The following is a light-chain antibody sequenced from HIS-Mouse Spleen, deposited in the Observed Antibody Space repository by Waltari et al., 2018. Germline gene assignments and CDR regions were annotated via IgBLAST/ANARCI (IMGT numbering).Light chain of an antibody. CDR2: DAS. Sequence: DIQMTQSPSSLSASVGDRVTITCQASQDISNYLNWYQQKPGKAPKLLIYDASNLETGVTSRFSGSGSGTDFTFTISSLQPEDIATYYCQQYDNLHTFGQGTKLEIK. J-gene: IGKJ2*01. V-gene: IGKV1-33*01. CDR3: QQYDNLHT. CDR1: QDISNY.